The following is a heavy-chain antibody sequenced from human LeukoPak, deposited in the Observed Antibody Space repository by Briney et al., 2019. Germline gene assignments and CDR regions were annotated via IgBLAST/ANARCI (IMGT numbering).Heavy chain of an antibody. Sequence: PGGSLRLSCAASGFTFDDYGMSWVRQAPGKGLEWVSGINWNGGSTGYADSVKGRFTISRDNAKNSLYMQMNSLGAEDTALYYCARGEGAASFDYWGQGTLVTVSS. J-gene: IGHJ4*02. D-gene: IGHD1-26*01. V-gene: IGHV3-20*04. CDR1: GFTFDDYG. CDR3: ARGEGAASFDY. CDR2: INWNGGST.